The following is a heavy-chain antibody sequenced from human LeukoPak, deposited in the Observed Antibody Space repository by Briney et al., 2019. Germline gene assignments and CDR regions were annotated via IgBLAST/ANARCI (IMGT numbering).Heavy chain of an antibody. Sequence: SETLSLTCTVSGGSISSGDYYWSWIRQPPGKGPEWIGYIYYSGSTYYNPSLKSRVTISVDTSKNQFSLKLSSVTAADTAVYYCARDRVYSYGRNFDYWGQGTLVTVSS. CDR2: IYYSGST. D-gene: IGHD5-18*01. CDR3: ARDRVYSYGRNFDY. J-gene: IGHJ4*02. V-gene: IGHV4-30-4*01. CDR1: GGSISSGDYY.